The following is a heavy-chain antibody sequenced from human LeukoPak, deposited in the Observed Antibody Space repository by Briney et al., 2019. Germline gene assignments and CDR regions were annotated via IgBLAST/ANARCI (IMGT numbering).Heavy chain of an antibody. V-gene: IGHV3-64*01. CDR3: ARGPGGPLLWFGELFNYYYYMDV. CDR1: GFTFSSYA. Sequence: GGSLRLSCAASGFTFSSYAMHWVRQAPGKGLEYVSAISSNGGSTYYANSVKGRFTISRDNSKNTLYLQMGSLRAEDMAVYYCARGPGGPLLWFGELFNYYYYMDVWGKGTTVTVSS. CDR2: ISSNGGST. J-gene: IGHJ6*03. D-gene: IGHD3-10*01.